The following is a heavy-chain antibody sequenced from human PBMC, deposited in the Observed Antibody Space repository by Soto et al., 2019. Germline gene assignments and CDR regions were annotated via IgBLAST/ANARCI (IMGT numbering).Heavy chain of an antibody. J-gene: IGHJ4*02. CDR2: IDASGGDT. CDR3: AKVDQISDGSGSYPNLSY. D-gene: IGHD3-10*01. Sequence: HPGGSLRLSCAASGFIFGSYAMSWVRQAPGKGLEWVSVIDASGGDTYYADSVKGRFTISRDNAKNTVYLQMNSLRGEDTAVYYCAKVDQISDGSGSYPNLSYWGRGTLVTVSS. CDR1: GFIFGSYA. V-gene: IGHV3-23*01.